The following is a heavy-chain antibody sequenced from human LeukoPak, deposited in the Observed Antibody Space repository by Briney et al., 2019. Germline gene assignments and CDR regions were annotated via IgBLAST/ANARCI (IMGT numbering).Heavy chain of an antibody. J-gene: IGHJ3*02. V-gene: IGHV3-48*04. CDR1: GFTFSSYS. Sequence: GGSLRLSCAASGFTFSSYSMNWVRQAPGKGLEWVSYISSSSSTIYYADSVKGRFTISRDNAKNSLYLQMNSLRAEDTAVYYCARDQNFDAFDIWGQGTMVTVSS. CDR2: ISSSSSTI. CDR3: ARDQNFDAFDI.